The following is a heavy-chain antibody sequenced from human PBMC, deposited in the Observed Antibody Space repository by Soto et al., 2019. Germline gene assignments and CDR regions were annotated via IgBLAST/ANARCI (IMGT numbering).Heavy chain of an antibody. D-gene: IGHD6-19*01. Sequence: GGSLRLSCAASGFTFSSYSMNWVRQAPGKGLEWVSYISSSSSTIYYADSVKGRFTISRDNSKNTLYLQMNSLRAEDTAVYYCAKDVIAVAGTLLFWGQGTLVTVYS. CDR2: ISSSSSTI. V-gene: IGHV3-48*01. J-gene: IGHJ4*02. CDR3: AKDVIAVAGTLLF. CDR1: GFTFSSYS.